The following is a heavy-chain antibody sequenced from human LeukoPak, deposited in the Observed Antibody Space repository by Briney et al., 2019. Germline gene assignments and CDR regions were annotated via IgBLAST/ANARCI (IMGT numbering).Heavy chain of an antibody. CDR3: ARGVYDFWSGYSSPIFDY. CDR2: MNPNSGNT. Sequence: ASVKVSCKASGYTFTSYDINWVRQATGQGLEWMGWMNPNSGNTGYAHKFQGRVTMTRNTFISTAYMKLSSLRSEDTAVYYCARGVYDFWSGYSSPIFDYWGQGTLVTVSS. V-gene: IGHV1-8*01. D-gene: IGHD3-3*01. J-gene: IGHJ4*02. CDR1: GYTFTSYD.